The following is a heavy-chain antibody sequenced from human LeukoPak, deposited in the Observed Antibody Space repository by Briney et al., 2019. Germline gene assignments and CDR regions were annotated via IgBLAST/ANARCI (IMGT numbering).Heavy chain of an antibody. D-gene: IGHD3-22*01. J-gene: IGHJ6*02. CDR3: ARGHYYDSSGYPLYYYYYGRDV. CDR1: GGSFSGYY. V-gene: IGHV4-34*01. CDR2: INHSGST. Sequence: KPSQTLSLTCAVYGGSFSGYYWSWIRQPPGKGLDWNGEINHSGSTNYNPSLKSRFTISVDTSKNQFSLKLSSVTAEDTAVYYCARGHYYDSSGYPLYYYYYGRDVWGQGTTVTVSS.